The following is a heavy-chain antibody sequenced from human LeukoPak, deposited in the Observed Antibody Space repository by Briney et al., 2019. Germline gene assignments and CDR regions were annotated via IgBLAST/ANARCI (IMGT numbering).Heavy chain of an antibody. V-gene: IGHV1-8*01. Sequence: RRASVNVSCKASGFTFTSYDINWVRQTTGQGLEWMGWMNPNNGNTGYAQKFQGRITISRDTSASTAYMELTSLRSEDTAVYYCARGGYSGYDPLDFWGQGTLVTVSS. CDR1: GFTFTSYD. J-gene: IGHJ4*02. D-gene: IGHD5-12*01. CDR3: ARGGYSGYDPLDF. CDR2: MNPNNGNT.